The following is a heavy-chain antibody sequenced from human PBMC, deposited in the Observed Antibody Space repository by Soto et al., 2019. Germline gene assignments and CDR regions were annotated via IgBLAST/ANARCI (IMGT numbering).Heavy chain of an antibody. CDR2: ISYDGSNK. J-gene: IGHJ6*02. CDR3: ARSYSSSQDGMDV. V-gene: IGHV3-30-3*01. Sequence: GGSLRLSCAASGFTFSSYAMHWVRQAPGKGLEWVAVISYDGSNKYYADSVKGRFTISRDNSKNTLYLQMNSLRAEDTAVYYCARSYSSSQDGMDVWGQGTTVTVSS. D-gene: IGHD6-13*01. CDR1: GFTFSSYA.